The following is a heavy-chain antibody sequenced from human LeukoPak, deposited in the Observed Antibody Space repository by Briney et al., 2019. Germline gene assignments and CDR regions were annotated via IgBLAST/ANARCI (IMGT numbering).Heavy chain of an antibody. CDR3: ARGPSMVPNHFDY. V-gene: IGHV3-53*01. J-gene: IGHJ4*02. CDR2: IYSGGST. Sequence: GGSLRLSCAASGFTVSSNYMSWVRQAPGKGLEWVSVIYSGGSTYYADSVKGRFTISRDNSKNTLYLQMNSLRAEDTAVYYCARGPSMVPNHFDYLGQGTLVTVSS. CDR1: GFTVSSNY. D-gene: IGHD3-10*01.